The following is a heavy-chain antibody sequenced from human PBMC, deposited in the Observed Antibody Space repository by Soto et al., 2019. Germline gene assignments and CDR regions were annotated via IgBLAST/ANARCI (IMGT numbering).Heavy chain of an antibody. J-gene: IGHJ4*02. CDR1: GFTFSSYG. Sequence: QVQLGESGGGVVQPGRSLRLSCAASGFTFSSYGMHWVRQAPGKGLEWVAVISYDGSNKYYADSVKGRFTISRDNSKNTLYLQMNSLRAEDTDVYYCAKVPNLVVTATPYFDYWGQGTLVTVSS. CDR3: AKVPNLVVTATPYFDY. V-gene: IGHV3-30*18. D-gene: IGHD2-21*02. CDR2: ISYDGSNK.